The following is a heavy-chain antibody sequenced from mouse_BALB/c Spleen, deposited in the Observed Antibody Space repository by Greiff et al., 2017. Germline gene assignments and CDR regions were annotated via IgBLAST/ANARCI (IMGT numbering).Heavy chain of an antibody. CDR1: GFTFSSFG. CDR2: ISSGSSTI. CDR3: ARGNCGNYTGYAMDY. D-gene: IGHD2-1*01. V-gene: IGHV5-17*02. J-gene: IGHJ4*01. Sequence: EVQVVESGGGLVQPGGSRKLSCAASGFTFSSFGMHWVRQAPEKGLEWVAYISSGSSTIYYADTVKGRFTISRDNPKNTLFLQLTSLRSEDTAMYYCARGNCGNYTGYAMDYWGQGTSVTVSS.